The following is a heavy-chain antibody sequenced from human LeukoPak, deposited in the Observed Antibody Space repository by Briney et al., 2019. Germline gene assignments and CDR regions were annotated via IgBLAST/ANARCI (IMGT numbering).Heavy chain of an antibody. V-gene: IGHV4-34*01. CDR1: GGSFSGYY. J-gene: IGHJ4*02. CDR2: INHSGST. D-gene: IGHD3-10*01. CDR3: ARLQLWFGERSFDY. Sequence: PSETLSLTCAVYGGSFSGYYWSWIRQPPGKGLEWIGEINHSGSTNYNPSLKSRVTISVDTSKNQFSLKLSSVTAADTAVYYCARLQLWFGERSFDYWGQGTLVTVSS.